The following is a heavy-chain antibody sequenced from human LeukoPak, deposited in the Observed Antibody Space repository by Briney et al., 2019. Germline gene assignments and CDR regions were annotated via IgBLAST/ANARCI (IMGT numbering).Heavy chain of an antibody. V-gene: IGHV3-48*01. CDR2: ISSSSSTI. Sequence: GGSLRLSCAASGFTVSSNYMSWVRQAPGKGLEWVSYISSSSSTIYYADSVKGRFTISRDNAKNSLYLQMNSLRAEDTAVYYCAKASAYSSSSGGAFDIWGQGTMVTVSS. D-gene: IGHD6-6*01. CDR3: AKASAYSSSSGGAFDI. J-gene: IGHJ3*02. CDR1: GFTVSSNY.